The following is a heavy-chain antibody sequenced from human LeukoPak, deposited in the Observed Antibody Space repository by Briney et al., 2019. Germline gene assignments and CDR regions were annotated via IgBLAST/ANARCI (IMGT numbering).Heavy chain of an antibody. Sequence: TGGSLRLPCAASGFTFSSYAMSWVRQAPGKGLEWVSAISGSGGSTYYADSVKGRFTISRDNSKNTLYLQMNSLRAEDTAVYYCAKYRITMIVVGGAFDIWGQGTMVTVSS. CDR2: ISGSGGST. CDR3: AKYRITMIVVGGAFDI. D-gene: IGHD3-22*01. CDR1: GFTFSSYA. J-gene: IGHJ3*02. V-gene: IGHV3-23*01.